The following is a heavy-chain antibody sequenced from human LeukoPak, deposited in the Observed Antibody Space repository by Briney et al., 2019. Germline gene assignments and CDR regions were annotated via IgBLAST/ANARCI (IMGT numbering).Heavy chain of an antibody. CDR3: AREIGFRGCGAPFDY. D-gene: IGHD6-19*01. J-gene: IGHJ4*02. CDR2: INHSGST. Sequence: SETLSLTCAVYGGSFSGYYWSWIRQPPGKGLEWIGEINHSGSTNYNPSLKSRVTISVDTSKNQFSLKLSSVTAADTAVYYCAREIGFRGCGAPFDYWGQGNLVTVSS. CDR1: GGSFSGYY. V-gene: IGHV4-34*01.